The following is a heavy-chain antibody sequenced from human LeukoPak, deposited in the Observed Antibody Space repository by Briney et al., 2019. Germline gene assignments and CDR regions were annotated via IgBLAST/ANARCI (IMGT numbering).Heavy chain of an antibody. CDR2: ISAYNGNT. V-gene: IGHV1-18*01. D-gene: IGHD6-13*01. CDR3: ARGGAATGCDH. CDR1: GYTFTGXX. J-gene: IGHJ4*02. Sequence: XSGYTFTGXXXXXXGXAXGXGXXWMGCISAYNGNTNYAQKLQGRVTMTTDTSTSTAYMELRSLRSDDTAVYYCARGGAATGCDHWGQGTLVTVSS.